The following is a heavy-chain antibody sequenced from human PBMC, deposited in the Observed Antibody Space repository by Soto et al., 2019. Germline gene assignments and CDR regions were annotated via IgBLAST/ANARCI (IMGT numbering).Heavy chain of an antibody. Sequence: GGSLRLSCTASGFTFSNYWMHWVHRVPGKGLVWVAHVSSDGSGTMYADSVRGRFTISRDNANSKLYLQMNSLRAEDTAVYYCARPRGYTYGYFDYWGQGTLVTVSS. CDR2: VSSDGSGT. CDR1: GFTFSNYW. CDR3: ARPRGYTYGYFDY. D-gene: IGHD5-18*01. V-gene: IGHV3-74*03. J-gene: IGHJ4*02.